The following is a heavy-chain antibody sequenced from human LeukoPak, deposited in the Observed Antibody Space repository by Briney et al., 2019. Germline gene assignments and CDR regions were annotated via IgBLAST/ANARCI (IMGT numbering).Heavy chain of an antibody. CDR1: GFTVSSNY. D-gene: IGHD6-13*01. CDR2: IYSGGST. Sequence: GGSLRLSCAASGFTVSSNYMSWVRQAPGKGLEWVSVIYSGGSTYYSDSVKGRFTISRHNSKNTLYLQMNSLRAEDTAVYYCARALATYSSSWSHFDYWGQGTLVTVSS. V-gene: IGHV3-53*01. CDR3: ARALATYSSSWSHFDY. J-gene: IGHJ4*02.